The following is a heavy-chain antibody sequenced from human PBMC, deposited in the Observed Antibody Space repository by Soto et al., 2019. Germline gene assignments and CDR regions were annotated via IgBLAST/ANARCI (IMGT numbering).Heavy chain of an antibody. Sequence: EVQLVESGGGLVKPGGSLRLSCAASGFTFNTYSMNWVRQAPGKGLEWVSSISSGSSYIYYADSVKGRFTISRDNAKNPLYLPMNRLRAEDSAGEYCARGVGGGLDYWGQGTLVTVSS. J-gene: IGHJ4*01. D-gene: IGHD2-15*01. CDR2: ISSGSSYI. CDR1: GFTFNTYS. V-gene: IGHV3-21*06. CDR3: ARGVGGGLDY.